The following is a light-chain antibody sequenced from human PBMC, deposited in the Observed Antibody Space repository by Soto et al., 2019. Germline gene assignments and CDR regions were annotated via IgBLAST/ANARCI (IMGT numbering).Light chain of an antibody. Sequence: EIVLTQSPGTLSLSPGERATLSCRASQSVSDKLAWYQQKPGQAPRLLIYHASARATGIPARFSGSGSGTEFTLTISGLQSEDFAVYYCQQYNNWPPWTFGQGTKVDNK. CDR1: QSVSDK. J-gene: IGKJ1*01. CDR3: QQYNNWPPWT. CDR2: HAS. V-gene: IGKV3-15*01.